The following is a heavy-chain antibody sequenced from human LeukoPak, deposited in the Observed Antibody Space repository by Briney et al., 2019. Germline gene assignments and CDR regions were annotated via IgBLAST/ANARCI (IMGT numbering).Heavy chain of an antibody. D-gene: IGHD5-12*01. Sequence: GGSLRLSCEASGFSLCGHAMHCVRQAPGRGLEGGSSITSTRSDIYYADSVKGRFTISRDNARNSLFLQMNSLRAEDTAVYYCARVLVATTLASENWLDPWGQGTLVTVSS. CDR2: ITSTRSDI. CDR3: ARVLVATTLASENWLDP. CDR1: GFSLCGHA. V-gene: IGHV3-21*01. J-gene: IGHJ5*02.